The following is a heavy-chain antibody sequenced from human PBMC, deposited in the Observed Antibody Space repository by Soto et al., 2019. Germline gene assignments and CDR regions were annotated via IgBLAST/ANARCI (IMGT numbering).Heavy chain of an antibody. CDR2: ISGSGGST. V-gene: IGHV3-23*01. CDR1: GFTFSSYA. Sequence: LRLSCAASGFTFSSYAMSWVRQAPGKGLEWVSAISGSGGSTYYADSVKGRFTISRDNSKNTLYLQMNSLRAEDTAVYYCANGFLASGWPRFDYWGQGTLVTVSS. J-gene: IGHJ4*02. D-gene: IGHD6-19*01. CDR3: ANGFLASGWPRFDY.